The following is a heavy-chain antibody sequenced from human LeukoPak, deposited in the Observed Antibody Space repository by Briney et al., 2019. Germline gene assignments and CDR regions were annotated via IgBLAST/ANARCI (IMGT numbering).Heavy chain of an antibody. CDR2: ITWGATDS. CDR3: AKDVSFRRGHNFDASDI. J-gene: IGHJ3*02. V-gene: IGHV3-43*01. Sequence: GGSLRLSCTAAGFKFADAPMHWVRQPPGKGLEWIALITWGATDSYYADSVRGRFTISRDDSRNTLYLQMNSLRSEDTALYYCAKDVSFRRGHNFDASDIWGLGTMVIVSS. D-gene: IGHD5-24*01. CDR1: GFKFADAP.